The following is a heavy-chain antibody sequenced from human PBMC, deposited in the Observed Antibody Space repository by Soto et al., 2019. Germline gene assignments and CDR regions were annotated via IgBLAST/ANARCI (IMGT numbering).Heavy chain of an antibody. Sequence: QVQLVESGGGVVQPGRSLRISCAASGFTLSNYAMHWVRQAPGKGLEWVAVIWYDGSYKYYADSVKGRFTISRDSSKNTLYLQVNSLRADDTAMYYCARKGSGWTFDYWGQGTLVTVSS. CDR3: ARKGSGWTFDY. CDR1: GFTLSNYA. D-gene: IGHD6-19*01. V-gene: IGHV3-33*01. CDR2: IWYDGSYK. J-gene: IGHJ4*02.